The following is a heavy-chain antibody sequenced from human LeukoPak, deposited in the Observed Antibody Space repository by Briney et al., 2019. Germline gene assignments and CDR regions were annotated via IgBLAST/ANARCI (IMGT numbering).Heavy chain of an antibody. V-gene: IGHV4-34*01. CDR1: GGSFSGYY. CDR3: AGRRSCTSCYVTFAY. D-gene: IGHD2-2*01. J-gene: IGHJ4*02. CDR2: INHSGGT. Sequence: PWETLSLTCAVSGGSFSGYYWSWVRQPPGKGLEWVVDINHSGGTNYNPAPTRRVTISSETSKNQSLHKLNSVTTAHTAVYYCAGRRSCTSCYVTFAYWGEGTLVTVPS.